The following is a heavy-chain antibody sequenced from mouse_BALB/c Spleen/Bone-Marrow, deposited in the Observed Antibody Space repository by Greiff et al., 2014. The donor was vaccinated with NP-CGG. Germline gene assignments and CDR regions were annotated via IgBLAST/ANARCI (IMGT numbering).Heavy chain of an antibody. CDR3: ARDGNYYFDY. CDR2: IWAGGST. V-gene: IGHV2-9*02. Sequence: VKLVESGPGLVAPSQSLSITCTVSGFSLTSYGVHWVRQPPGKGLEWLGVIWAGGSTNYNSALMSRLSISKDNPKSQVFLKMNSLQTDDTAMYYCARDGNYYFDYWGQGTTLTVSS. D-gene: IGHD2-1*01. CDR1: GFSLTSYG. J-gene: IGHJ2*01.